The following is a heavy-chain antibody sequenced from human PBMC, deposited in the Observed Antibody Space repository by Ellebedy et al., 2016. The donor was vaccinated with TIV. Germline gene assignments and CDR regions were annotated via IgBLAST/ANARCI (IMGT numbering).Heavy chain of an antibody. Sequence: GESLKISXAASGFTFSSYGMHWVRQAPGKGLEWVAVISYDGSNKYYADSVKGRFTISRDNSKNTLYLQMNSLRAEDTAVYYCAREVLKDVWGQGTTVTVSS. CDR2: ISYDGSNK. CDR1: GFTFSSYG. CDR3: AREVLKDV. J-gene: IGHJ6*02. D-gene: IGHD5/OR15-5a*01. V-gene: IGHV3-30*03.